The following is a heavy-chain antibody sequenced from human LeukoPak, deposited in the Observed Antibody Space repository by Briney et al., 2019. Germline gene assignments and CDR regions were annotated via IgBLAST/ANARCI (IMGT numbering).Heavy chain of an antibody. CDR2: IFSNDEK. J-gene: IGHJ4*02. V-gene: IGHV2-26*01. D-gene: IGHD3-16*01. CDR3: ARNPVGYCDRRAYPYYFDS. CDR1: GFSLRDDRLG. Sequence: SGPTLVNPTETLTLTCAVSGFSLRDDRLGVTWIRQPPRQAPECLAHIFSNDEKSYNTSLQGRLTISKDTSKSQVVLTMTNMDPADTATYYCARNPVGYCDRRAYPYYFDSWGQGTLVTVSS.